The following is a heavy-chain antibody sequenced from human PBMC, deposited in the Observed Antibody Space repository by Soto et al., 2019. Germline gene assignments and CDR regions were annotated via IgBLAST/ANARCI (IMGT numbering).Heavy chain of an antibody. V-gene: IGHV4-59*08. Sequence: PETLRLTCSVSGGSISSYYWSWIRQPPGKGLELIGYIYYSGSTNYNPSIKSRVTISVDTSKNQFSLKLSSVTAADTAVYYCARLGAQEIAPWGQGTLVTVS. CDR2: IYYSGST. J-gene: IGHJ5*02. CDR1: GGSISSYY. CDR3: ARLGAQEIAP. D-gene: IGHD3-16*01.